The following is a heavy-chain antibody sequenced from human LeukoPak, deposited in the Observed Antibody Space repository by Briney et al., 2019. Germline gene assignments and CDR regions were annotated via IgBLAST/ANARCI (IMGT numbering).Heavy chain of an antibody. V-gene: IGHV3-7*01. J-gene: IGHJ4*02. Sequence: GGSLRLSCAASGFTFRSSWMSWVRQAPGEGLEWVANIKQDGSEKNYVDSVKGRFPISRDNAENSLYLQMNSLRAEDTAVYYSARDYIAGYQPPLSFDYWGQGTLVTVSS. D-gene: IGHD1-26*01. CDR2: IKQDGSEK. CDR3: ARDYIAGYQPPLSFDY. CDR1: GFTFRSSW.